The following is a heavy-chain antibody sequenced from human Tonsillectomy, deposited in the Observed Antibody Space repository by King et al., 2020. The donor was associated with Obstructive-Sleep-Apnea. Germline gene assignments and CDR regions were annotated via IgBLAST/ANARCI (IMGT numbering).Heavy chain of an antibody. CDR3: TSALGSRALRDNWFDL. D-gene: IGHD3-10*01. Sequence: VQLVEAGGGLVKPGGSLRLSCASSGFIFSDCDMNWVRRAPGKRLEWVSSITTISHYIYYDDSVKGRFTISRDNANNLVYLQMSSLRAEETAMYYCTSALGSRALRDNWFDLWGQGSLVTVSS. CDR1: GFIFSDCD. V-gene: IGHV3-21*01. J-gene: IGHJ5*02. CDR2: ITTISHYI.